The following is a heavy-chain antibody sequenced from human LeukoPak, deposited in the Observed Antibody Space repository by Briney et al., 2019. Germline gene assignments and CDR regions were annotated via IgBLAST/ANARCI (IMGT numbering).Heavy chain of an antibody. V-gene: IGHV1-18*01. Sequence: GASVKVSCKASGYTFTSYGVSWVRQAPGQGLEWMGWIRAYNGNTNYAQKVQPRFTMTTATSTSTPYMELRSLRSDDTAVYYCARGLPWGQNSLYGMDVWGQGTTVTVSS. D-gene: IGHD7-27*01. CDR2: IRAYNGNT. CDR3: ARGLPWGQNSLYGMDV. J-gene: IGHJ6*02. CDR1: GYTFTSYG.